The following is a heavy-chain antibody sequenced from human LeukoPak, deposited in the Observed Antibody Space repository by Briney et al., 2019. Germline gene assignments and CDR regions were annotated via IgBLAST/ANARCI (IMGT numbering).Heavy chain of an antibody. CDR3: AGDLYDILTGYSHSPSSFDY. J-gene: IGHJ4*02. D-gene: IGHD3-9*01. CDR2: ISAYNGNT. Sequence: ASVRVSCKASGYSFMSYGISWVRQAPGQGLEWMGWISAYNGNTNYAQKFQGRVTMTTDTSTNTAYMDLRSLRSDDTAVYYCAGDLYDILTGYSHSPSSFDYWGQGTLVTVSS. V-gene: IGHV1-18*01. CDR1: GYSFMSYG.